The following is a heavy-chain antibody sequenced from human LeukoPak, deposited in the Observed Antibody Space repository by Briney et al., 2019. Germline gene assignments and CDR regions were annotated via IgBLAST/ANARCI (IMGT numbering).Heavy chain of an antibody. V-gene: IGHV3-7*01. CDR1: GFTFSSYW. CDR2: IKQDGSAK. D-gene: IGHD3-22*01. Sequence: GGSLRLSCAASGFTFSSYWMSWVRQAPGKGLEWVANIKQDGSAKYYVDSVKGRFTISRDNAKKSLYLQMNSLRAEDTAFYYCARLVSGYYFYFDSWGQGTLVTVSS. J-gene: IGHJ4*02. CDR3: ARLVSGYYFYFDS.